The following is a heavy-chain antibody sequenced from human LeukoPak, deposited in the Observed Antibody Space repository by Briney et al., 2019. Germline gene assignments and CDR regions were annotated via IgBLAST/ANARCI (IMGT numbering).Heavy chain of an antibody. Sequence: GGSLRLSCAASGFTFSSYAMSWVRQAPGGGLEWVSAITGSGGSTYHADSVKGRFTISRDNSKNTLYLQMSSLRVEDTAVYYCAKGSTISRPYYFDFWGQGTLVTVSS. J-gene: IGHJ4*02. CDR1: GFTFSSYA. V-gene: IGHV3-23*01. CDR3: AKGSTISRPYYFDF. D-gene: IGHD5-24*01. CDR2: ITGSGGST.